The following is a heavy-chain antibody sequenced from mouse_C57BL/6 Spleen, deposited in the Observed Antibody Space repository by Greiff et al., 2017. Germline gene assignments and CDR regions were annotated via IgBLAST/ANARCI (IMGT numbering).Heavy chain of an antibody. V-gene: IGHV1-69*01. CDR3: ARYGGPVDFDY. CDR2: IDPSDSYT. Sequence: VQLQQPGAELVMPGASVKLSCKASGYTFTSYWMHWVKQRPGQGLEWIGEIDPSDSYTNYNQKFKGKSTLTVDKSSSTAYVQLSSLTSDDAAVYYCARYGGPVDFDYWGQGTTLTVSS. CDR1: GYTFTSYW. J-gene: IGHJ2*01. D-gene: IGHD1-1*01.